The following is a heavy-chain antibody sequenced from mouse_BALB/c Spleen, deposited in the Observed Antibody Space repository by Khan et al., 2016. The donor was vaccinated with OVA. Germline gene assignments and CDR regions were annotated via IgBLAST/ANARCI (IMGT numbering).Heavy chain of an antibody. J-gene: IGHJ2*01. CDR1: GFTFSNYW. Sequence: EVKLEESGGGLVQPGGSMKLSCVASGFTFSNYWRNWVSQSLEEGIEGVAEIRLKSDDYVTHYAEYVKGWFTISRDDYKSSVYLETNKLRAEDTGIYYCWILLWGQGTTLTVSS. CDR3: WILL. V-gene: IGHV6-6*02. CDR2: IRLKSDDYVT.